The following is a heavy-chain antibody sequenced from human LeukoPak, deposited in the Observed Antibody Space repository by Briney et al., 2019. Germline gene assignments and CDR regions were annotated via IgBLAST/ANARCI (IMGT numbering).Heavy chain of an antibody. D-gene: IGHD2-2*01. CDR2: ISTYNGNT. V-gene: IGHV1-18*01. Sequence: ASVKVSCKASGYTFTNYGTSWVRQAPGQGLEWMGWISTYNGNTNYAQKLQGRVTMTTDTSTSTAYMELRSLRSDDTAVYYCARWDCSSTSCYYHYYMDVWGRGTTVTVSS. CDR1: GYTFTNYG. CDR3: ARWDCSSTSCYYHYYMDV. J-gene: IGHJ6*03.